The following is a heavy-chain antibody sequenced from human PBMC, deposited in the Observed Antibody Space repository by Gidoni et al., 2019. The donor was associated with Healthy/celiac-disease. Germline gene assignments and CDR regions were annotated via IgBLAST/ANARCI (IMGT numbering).Heavy chain of an antibody. J-gene: IGHJ4*02. CDR1: GFPFSSYS. CDR3: ARAKGSGRLSPDY. V-gene: IGHV3-30-3*01. Sequence: QAPLVASGGGVVQPGRSLRHSCAASGFPFSSYSMHGVRPAPGKGLDWVAVLSYDGSNKYYADSVKGRFTISRDNSKNTLYLQMNSLIAEDTAVYYCARAKGSGRLSPDYWGQGTLVTVSS. D-gene: IGHD3-3*01. CDR2: LSYDGSNK.